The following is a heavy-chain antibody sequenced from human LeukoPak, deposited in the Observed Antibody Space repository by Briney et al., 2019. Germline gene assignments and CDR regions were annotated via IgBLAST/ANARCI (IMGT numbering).Heavy chain of an antibody. Sequence: GGSLRLSCAASGFTFSDYYMSWIRQAPGKGLEWVSYISSSSSYTNYAVSVKGRFTISRDNAKNSLYLQMNSLRAEDTAVYYCARYSSPVGNCFDPWGQGTLVTVSS. V-gene: IGHV3-11*06. D-gene: IGHD4-11*01. CDR2: ISSSSSYT. CDR1: GFTFSDYY. CDR3: ARYSSPVGNCFDP. J-gene: IGHJ5*02.